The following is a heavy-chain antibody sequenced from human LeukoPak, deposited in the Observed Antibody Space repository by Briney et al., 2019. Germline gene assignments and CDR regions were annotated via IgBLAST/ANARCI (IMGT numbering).Heavy chain of an antibody. V-gene: IGHV1-3*01. J-gene: IGHJ4*02. CDR2: INAGNGNT. CDR1: GYTFTSYA. CDR3: ARDKGITRYIDY. D-gene: IGHD1-14*01. Sequence: ASVKVSCKASGYTFTSYAMHWVRQAPGQRLEWMGWINAGNGNTKYSQKFQGRVTITRDTSASTAYMGLSSLRSEDTAVYYCARDKGITRYIDYWGQGTLVTVSS.